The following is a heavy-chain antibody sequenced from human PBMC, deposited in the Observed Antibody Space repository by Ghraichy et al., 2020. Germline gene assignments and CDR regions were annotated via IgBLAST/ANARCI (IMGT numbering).Heavy chain of an antibody. CDR3: AKAPVIWSGSHGGDY. J-gene: IGHJ4*02. CDR1: GFTFSNYG. Sequence: GGSLRLSCAASGFTFSNYGMHWVRQAPGKGLEWVAVISYDGSNKYYADSVKGRFTISRDNSKNTLYLQMNSLRAEDTAVYYCAKAPVIWSGSHGGDYWGQGTLVTVSS. V-gene: IGHV3-30*18. CDR2: ISYDGSNK. D-gene: IGHD3-3*01.